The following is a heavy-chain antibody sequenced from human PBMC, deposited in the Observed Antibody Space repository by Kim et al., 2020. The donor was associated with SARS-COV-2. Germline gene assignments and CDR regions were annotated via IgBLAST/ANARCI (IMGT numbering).Heavy chain of an antibody. V-gene: IGHV3-7*01. CDR1: GFTFSSYW. CDR3: ARDPYCFERRGCYFGAF. D-gene: IGHD3-22*01. CDR2: IKEDGGEI. Sequence: GGSLRLSCAASGFTFSSYWMTWVRQAPGKGLEWVANIKEDGGEIAYVDSVKGRFTISRDNAKNSLYLQMNSLRAEDTAVYYCARDPYCFERRGCYFGAF. J-gene: IGHJ3*01.